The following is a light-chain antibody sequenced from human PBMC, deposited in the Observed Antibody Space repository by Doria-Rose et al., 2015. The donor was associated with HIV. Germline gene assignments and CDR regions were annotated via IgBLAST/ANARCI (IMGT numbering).Light chain of an antibody. J-gene: IGKJ1*01. CDR1: QSFSSNY. V-gene: IGKV3-20*01. Sequence: IVLSPSPGTLSLSPGERATLSCRASQSFSSNYLAWYQQKPDQAPSLLIYDGSTRATGIPDRFSGSGSGTDFTLTINRLEPEDFALYYCHQYGTSWTCGQGTKVEI. CDR2: DGS. CDR3: HQYGTSWT.